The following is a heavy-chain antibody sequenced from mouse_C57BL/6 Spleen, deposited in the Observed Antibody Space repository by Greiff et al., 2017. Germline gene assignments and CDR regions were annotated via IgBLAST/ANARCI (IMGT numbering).Heavy chain of an antibody. Sequence: EVQLEESGGDLVKPGGSLKLSCAASGFTFSSYGMSWVRQTPDKRLEWVATISSGGSYTYYQDNVQGRFTISRDNAKNTLYLPMSSLKSEDTAMYYCARGAYDCFFAMYYWGQGTSVTFSS. D-gene: IGHD1-1*01. V-gene: IGHV5-6*01. J-gene: IGHJ4*01. CDR2: ISSGGSYT. CDR1: GFTFSSYG. CDR3: ARGAYDCFFAMYY.